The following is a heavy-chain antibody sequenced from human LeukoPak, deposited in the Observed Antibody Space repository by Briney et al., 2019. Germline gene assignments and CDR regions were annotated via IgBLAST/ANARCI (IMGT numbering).Heavy chain of an antibody. J-gene: IGHJ6*03. CDR1: GFTFSNYG. V-gene: IGHV3-30*02. D-gene: IGHD2-2*01. CDR3: SKDHCSSTSCRLYYMDV. Sequence: GGSLRLSCAASGFTFSNYGMHWVRQGPGKGLEWVAFIRYDGGNKYYADSVKGRFTISRDNSKNTLHLQMNSLSGEDTAVYYCSKDHCSSTSCRLYYMDVWGKGTTVTISS. CDR2: IRYDGGNK.